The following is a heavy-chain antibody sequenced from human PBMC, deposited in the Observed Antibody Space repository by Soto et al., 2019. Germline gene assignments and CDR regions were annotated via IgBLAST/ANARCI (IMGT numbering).Heavy chain of an antibody. D-gene: IGHD2-8*01. J-gene: IGHJ6*02. CDR3: ARGNDVVLMVYATSYYYGMDV. CDR2: IIPIFGTA. Sequence: QVQLVQSGAEVKKPGSSVKVSCKASGGTFSSYAISWVRQAPGQGLEWMGGIIPIFGTANYAQKFQGRVTITADESTSTAYMELSSLGSEDTAVYYCARGNDVVLMVYATSYYYGMDVWGQGTTVTVSS. CDR1: GGTFSSYA. V-gene: IGHV1-69*01.